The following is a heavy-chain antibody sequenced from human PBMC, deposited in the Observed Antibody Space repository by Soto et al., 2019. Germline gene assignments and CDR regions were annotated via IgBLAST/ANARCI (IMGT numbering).Heavy chain of an antibody. J-gene: IGHJ6*03. CDR3: ARDPGAYCGGDCYPYGYYSYMDV. Sequence: GGSLRLSCAASGFTFSSYWMHWVRQAPGKGLVWVSRINSDGSSTSYADSVKGRFTISRDNAKNTLYLQMNSLRAEDTAVYYCARDPGAYCGGDCYPYGYYSYMDVWGKGTTVTVSS. D-gene: IGHD2-21*01. CDR2: INSDGSST. V-gene: IGHV3-74*01. CDR1: GFTFSSYW.